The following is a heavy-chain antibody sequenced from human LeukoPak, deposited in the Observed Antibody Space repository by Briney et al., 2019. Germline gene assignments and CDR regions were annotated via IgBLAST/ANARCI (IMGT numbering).Heavy chain of an antibody. J-gene: IGHJ4*02. CDR2: TSATGGST. V-gene: IGHV3-23*01. CDR3: ARGGSDWLLYSQFDY. D-gene: IGHD3-9*01. CDR1: GFTFSNYA. Sequence: GGSLRLSCVASGFTFSNYAMIWVRQAPGKGLEWVSATSATGGSTYYADSVKGRFTISRDNSKKTLYLQMNSLTVEDTAVYYCARGGSDWLLYSQFDYWGQGTLVTASS.